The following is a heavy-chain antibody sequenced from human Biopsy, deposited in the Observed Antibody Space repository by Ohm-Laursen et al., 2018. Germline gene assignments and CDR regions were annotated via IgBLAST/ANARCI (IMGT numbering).Heavy chain of an antibody. D-gene: IGHD4-23*01. CDR2: ISYTGYT. CDR3: ARGSNDFGGLYFPR. V-gene: IGHV4-59*11. Sequence: SDTLSLTCPVSGGSFTGHYWSWIRQPSGEGLEWIGHISYTGYTSYNASLKSRVTISVDTSRNHFSLRLSSLTAADTAVYYCARGSNDFGGLYFPRWGQGTLLTVSS. J-gene: IGHJ4*02. CDR1: GGSFTGHY.